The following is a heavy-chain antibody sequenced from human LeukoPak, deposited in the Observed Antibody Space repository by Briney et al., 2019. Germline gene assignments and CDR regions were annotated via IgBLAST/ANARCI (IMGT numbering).Heavy chain of an antibody. Sequence: SVKVSCKASGGTFSSYAISWVRQAPGQGLEWMGGVIPIFGTANYAQKFQGRVTITADESTSTAYMELSSLRSEDTAVYYCAILGYYYGSGTNPAIDYWGQGTLVTVSS. J-gene: IGHJ4*02. D-gene: IGHD3-10*01. CDR1: GGTFSSYA. V-gene: IGHV1-69*13. CDR2: VIPIFGTA. CDR3: AILGYYYGSGTNPAIDY.